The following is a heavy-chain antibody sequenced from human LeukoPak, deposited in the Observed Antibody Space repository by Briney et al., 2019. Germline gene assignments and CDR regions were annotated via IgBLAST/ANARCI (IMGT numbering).Heavy chain of an antibody. CDR2: ISWNSGSI. J-gene: IGHJ6*02. D-gene: IGHD6-13*01. Sequence: GGSLRLSCAASGFTFDDYAMHWVRQAPGKGLEWVSGISWNSGSIGYADSVKGRFTISRANAKNSLYLQMNSPRAEDTALYYCAKDGVPGYSSSWYEFYYYYGMDVWGQGATVTVSS. CDR1: GFTFDDYA. CDR3: AKDGVPGYSSSWYEFYYYYGMDV. V-gene: IGHV3-9*01.